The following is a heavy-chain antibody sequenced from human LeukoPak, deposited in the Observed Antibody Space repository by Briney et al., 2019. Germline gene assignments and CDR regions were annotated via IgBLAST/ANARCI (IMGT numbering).Heavy chain of an antibody. CDR2: IWYDGSNK. Sequence: PGRSLRLSCAASGFTFSSYGMHWVRQAPGKGLEWVAVIWYDGSNKYYADSVKGRFTISRDNSKNTLYLQMNSLRAEDTAVYYCARERRLRFLEWLPSGFDYWGQGTLVSVSS. CDR1: GFTFSSYG. V-gene: IGHV3-33*01. J-gene: IGHJ4*02. CDR3: ARERRLRFLEWLPSGFDY. D-gene: IGHD3-3*01.